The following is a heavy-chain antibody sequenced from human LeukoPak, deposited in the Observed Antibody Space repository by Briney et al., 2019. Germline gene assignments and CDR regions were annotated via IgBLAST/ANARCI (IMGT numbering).Heavy chain of an antibody. J-gene: IGHJ3*02. Sequence: GGSLRLSCAASGFPLSSYAMSWVRQVPGKGLEWVSAISGSGGSTYYADSVKGRFTISRDNSKNTLYLQMNSLRAEDTAVYYCAKDSTGILTAEDAFDIWGQGTMVAVSS. CDR2: ISGSGGST. V-gene: IGHV3-23*01. CDR1: GFPLSSYA. CDR3: AKDSTGILTAEDAFDI. D-gene: IGHD3-9*01.